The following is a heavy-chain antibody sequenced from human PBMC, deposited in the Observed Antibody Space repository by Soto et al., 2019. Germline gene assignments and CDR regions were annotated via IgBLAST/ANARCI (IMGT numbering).Heavy chain of an antibody. CDR1: GYTFTSYD. V-gene: IGHV1-8*01. CDR3: ARGMADYYGSWSANDY. CDR2: RNPNSGNT. J-gene: IGHJ4*02. D-gene: IGHD3-10*01. Sequence: QVQLVQSGAEVKKPGASVKVSCKASGYTFTSYDINWVRQATGQGLEWMGWRNPNSGNTGYAQKFQGRVTMTRNTSISTAYKVLSSLRSEDAAVYYCARGMADYYGSWSANDYWGQGTLVTVSS.